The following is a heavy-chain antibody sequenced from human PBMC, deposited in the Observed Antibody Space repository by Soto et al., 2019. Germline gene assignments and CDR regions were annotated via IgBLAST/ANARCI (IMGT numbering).Heavy chain of an antibody. J-gene: IGHJ6*02. D-gene: IGHD2-2*03. CDR3: ARVENGYCSSTSCSDHYYYYYGMDV. Sequence: GASVKVSCKASGSTFTGYYMHWVRQAPGQGLEWMGWINPNSGGTNYAQKFQGRVTMTRDTSISTAYMELSRLRSDDTAVYYCARVENGYCSSTSCSDHYYYYYGMDVWGQGTTVTVSS. CDR2: INPNSGGT. CDR1: GSTFTGYY. V-gene: IGHV1-2*02.